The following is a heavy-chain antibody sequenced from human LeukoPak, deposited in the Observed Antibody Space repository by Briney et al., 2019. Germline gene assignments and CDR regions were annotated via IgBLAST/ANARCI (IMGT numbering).Heavy chain of an antibody. Sequence: GGSLRLSCAASGFTFSSYGMHWVRQAPGKGLEWVAVISYDGSNKYYADSVKGRFTISRDNSKNTLYLQMNSLRAEDTAVYYCAKIPSATVVTSFDLWGQGALDTVSS. V-gene: IGHV3-30*18. CDR1: GFTFSSYG. CDR3: AKIPSATVVTSFDL. D-gene: IGHD4-23*01. J-gene: IGHJ5*02. CDR2: ISYDGSNK.